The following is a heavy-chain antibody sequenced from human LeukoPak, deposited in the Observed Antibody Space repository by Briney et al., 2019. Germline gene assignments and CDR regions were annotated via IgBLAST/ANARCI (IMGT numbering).Heavy chain of an antibody. CDR1: GFTFSSYA. V-gene: IGHV3-23*01. CDR2: ISGSGGST. J-gene: IGHJ6*02. D-gene: IGHD3-10*01. CDR3: AGTVRGVINYYGMDV. Sequence: GGSLRLSCAASGFTFSSYAMSWVRQAPGKGLEWVSAISGSGGSTYNADSVKGRFTISRDNSKNTLYLQMNSLRAEDTAVYYCAGTVRGVINYYGMDVWGQGTTVTVSS.